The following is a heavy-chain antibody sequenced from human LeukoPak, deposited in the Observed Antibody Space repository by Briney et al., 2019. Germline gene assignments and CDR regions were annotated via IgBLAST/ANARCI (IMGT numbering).Heavy chain of an antibody. J-gene: IGHJ5*02. Sequence: QPGGSLRLSCAASEFSVGSNYMTWVRQAPGKGLEWVSAISGRDGSTKYADSVKGRFTISRDTSKNTLYLQMNSLRADDTAVYYCAKSGGVRFDPWGQGTLVTVSS. D-gene: IGHD3-16*01. CDR3: AKSGGVRFDP. CDR2: ISGRDGST. V-gene: IGHV3-23*01. CDR1: EFSVGSNY.